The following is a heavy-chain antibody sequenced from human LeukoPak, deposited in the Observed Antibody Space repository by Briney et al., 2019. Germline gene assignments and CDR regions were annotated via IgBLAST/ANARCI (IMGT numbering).Heavy chain of an antibody. J-gene: IGHJ6*03. CDR2: IIPIFGTA. CDR3: ARAIVGATDYYYYYMDV. D-gene: IGHD1-26*01. Sequence: GASVKVSCKASGGTFSSYAISWVRQAPGQGLEWMGGIIPIFGTANYAQKFQGRVTITTDESTSTAYMELSSLRSEDTAVYYCARAIVGATDYYYYYMDVWGKGTTVTVSS. V-gene: IGHV1-69*05. CDR1: GGTFSSYA.